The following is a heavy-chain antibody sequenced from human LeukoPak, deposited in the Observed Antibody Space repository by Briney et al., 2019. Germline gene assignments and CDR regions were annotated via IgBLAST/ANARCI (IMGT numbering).Heavy chain of an antibody. V-gene: IGHV3-7*01. CDR1: GFTFSNYW. CDR3: ARLDEYDYSFFDY. CDR2: IKEDGSDK. J-gene: IGHJ4*02. D-gene: IGHD4-11*01. Sequence: GGSLRLSCAASGFTFSNYWMNWVRQAPGKGLEWVANIKEDGSDKYYVDSVKGRFSISKDNAKNSLYLQMNSLRVEDTAVYYCARLDEYDYSFFDYWGQGTLVTVSS.